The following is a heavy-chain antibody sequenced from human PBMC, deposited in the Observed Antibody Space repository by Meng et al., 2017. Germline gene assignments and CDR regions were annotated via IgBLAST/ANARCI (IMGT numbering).Heavy chain of an antibody. J-gene: IGHJ4*02. V-gene: IGHV6-1*01. CDR3: ARGSYSFDS. CDR2: AYYRSKWYH. Sequence: QIHLQQSGPGLVKPSQTLSLIFAIPGDSVSSNSAAWNWIRQSPSRGLEWLGRAYYRSKWYHDYAESVKSRISIDPDTSKNQFSLQLRSVTPEDSAAYYCARGSYSFDSWGQRTLVTVSS. D-gene: IGHD1-26*01. CDR1: GDSVSSNSAA.